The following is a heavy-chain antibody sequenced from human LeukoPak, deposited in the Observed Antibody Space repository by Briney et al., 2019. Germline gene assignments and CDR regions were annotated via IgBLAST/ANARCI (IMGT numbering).Heavy chain of an antibody. CDR3: AKGGLVYYYYGMDV. Sequence: GGSLRLSCAASGFTFSSYGMHWVRQAPGKGLEWVAVISYDGSNKYYADSVKGRFTISRDNSKNTLYLQMSSLRAEDTAVYYCAKGGLVYYYYGMDVWGQGTTVTVSS. V-gene: IGHV3-30*18. CDR2: ISYDGSNK. CDR1: GFTFSSYG. D-gene: IGHD3/OR15-3a*01. J-gene: IGHJ6*02.